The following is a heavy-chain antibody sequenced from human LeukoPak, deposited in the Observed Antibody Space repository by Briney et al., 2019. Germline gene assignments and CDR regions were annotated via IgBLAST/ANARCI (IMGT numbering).Heavy chain of an antibody. CDR1: GFAFSNAW. CDR2: IKADGSST. Sequence: GGSLRLSCAASGFAFSNAWMSWVRQAPGKGLVWVSRIKADGSSTTYADSVKGRFTISRDNAKNTLYLQMNSLRGEDTAVYYCATGPRDIPNYWGQGTLVTVSS. V-gene: IGHV3-74*01. D-gene: IGHD3-9*01. CDR3: ATGPRDIPNY. J-gene: IGHJ4*02.